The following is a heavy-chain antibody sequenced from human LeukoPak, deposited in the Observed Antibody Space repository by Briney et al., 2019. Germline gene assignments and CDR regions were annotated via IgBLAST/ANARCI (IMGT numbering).Heavy chain of an antibody. CDR2: INPNSGDS. CDR1: GYTFTGHY. Sequence: ASVKVSCKASGYTFTGHYIHWMRQAPGQGLEWMGWINPNSGDSNYAQKFQGRVTMTRDTSINTAYIELNSLTSDDTAVYYCARDVIFNSFDPWGQGTLVTVSS. D-gene: IGHD3-16*02. CDR3: ARDVIFNSFDP. J-gene: IGHJ5*02. V-gene: IGHV1-2*02.